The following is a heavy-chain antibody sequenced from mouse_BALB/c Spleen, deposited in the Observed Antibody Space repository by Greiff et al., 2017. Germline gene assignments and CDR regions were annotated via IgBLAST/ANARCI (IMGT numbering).Heavy chain of an antibody. J-gene: IGHJ4*01. D-gene: IGHD1-1*01. CDR3: ARDNYGSNYYAMDY. Sequence: VQLQESGPGLVAPSQSLSITCTVSGFSLTSYGVHWVRQPPGKGLEWLGVIWAGGSTNYNSALMSRLSISKDNSKSQVFLKMNSLQTDDTAMYYCARDNYGSNYYAMDYWGQGTSVTVSS. V-gene: IGHV2-9*02. CDR1: GFSLTSYG. CDR2: IWAGGST.